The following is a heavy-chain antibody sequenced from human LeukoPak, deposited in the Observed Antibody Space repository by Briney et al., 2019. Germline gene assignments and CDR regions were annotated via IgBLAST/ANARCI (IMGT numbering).Heavy chain of an antibody. D-gene: IGHD2-15*01. CDR3: ARGPSGHYYYNMDV. V-gene: IGHV1-8*03. CDR2: MNPNSGDT. CDR1: GYTFTSYE. Sequence: ASVKVSCKASGYTFTSYEINWMRQATGQGLEWMGWMNPNSGDTGYAQKFQGRVTITRNSSVSRAYMELSRLRSDDAAVYCSARGPSGHYYYNMDVWGKGTTVTVSS. J-gene: IGHJ6*03.